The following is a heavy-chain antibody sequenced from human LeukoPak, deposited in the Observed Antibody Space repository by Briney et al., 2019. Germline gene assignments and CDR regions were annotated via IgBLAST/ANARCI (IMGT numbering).Heavy chain of an antibody. CDR2: IYTSGST. V-gene: IGHV4-4*07. Sequence: SETLSLTCTVSGGSISSYYWSWIRQPPGKGLEWVGRIYTSGSTTYNPSLKSRVTISLDTSKNQCSLKMSSVTAAGTAVYYCARSPTEWSGYSRYYMDVWGKGTTVTVSS. D-gene: IGHD3-3*01. CDR3: ARSPTEWSGYSRYYMDV. J-gene: IGHJ6*03. CDR1: GGSISSYY.